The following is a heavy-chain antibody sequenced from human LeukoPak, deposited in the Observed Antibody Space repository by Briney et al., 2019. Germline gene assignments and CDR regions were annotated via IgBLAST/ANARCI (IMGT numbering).Heavy chain of an antibody. V-gene: IGHV3-21*01. CDR2: ISRESSYI. Sequence: GGSLRLSCVASEFTFSAYSMNWVRQAPGKGLEWVSSISRESSYIYYADSLKGRFTISRDNDKNSLYLQMNSLRADDSAVYYCARASGFWIGSFRTEALDIWGQGTMVAISS. CDR3: ARASGFWIGSFRTEALDI. CDR1: EFTFSAYS. D-gene: IGHD3-3*01. J-gene: IGHJ3*02.